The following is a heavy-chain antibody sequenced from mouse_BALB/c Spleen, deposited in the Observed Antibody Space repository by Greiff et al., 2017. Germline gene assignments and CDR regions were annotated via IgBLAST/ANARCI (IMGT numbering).Heavy chain of an antibody. CDR2: ISSGGST. CDR3: ARGESYYGNSFDY. Sequence: EVKVEESGGGLVKPGGSLKLSCAASGFTFSSYAMSWVRQTPEKRLEWVASISSGGSTYYPDSVKGRFTISRDNARNILYLQMSSLRSEDTAMYYCARGESYYGNSFDYWGQGTTLTVSS. CDR1: GFTFSSYA. V-gene: IGHV5-6-5*01. D-gene: IGHD2-10*01. J-gene: IGHJ2*01.